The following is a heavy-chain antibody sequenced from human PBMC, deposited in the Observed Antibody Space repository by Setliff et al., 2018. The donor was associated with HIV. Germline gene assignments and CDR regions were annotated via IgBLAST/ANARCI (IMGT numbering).Heavy chain of an antibody. CDR1: GYTFTDYY. V-gene: IGHV1-2*06. D-gene: IGHD5-18*01. Sequence: GASVMVSCKPSGYTFTDYYIHWVRQGPGQGLEWMGRINPKSGGTNYAQRFQGRVTMTRDTSINTAYMELARLRSDDTAVYYCAVVGPAIAGHSYGGPYFFDYWGQGTLVTVSS. CDR3: AVVGPAIAGHSYGGPYFFDY. CDR2: INPKSGGT. J-gene: IGHJ4*02.